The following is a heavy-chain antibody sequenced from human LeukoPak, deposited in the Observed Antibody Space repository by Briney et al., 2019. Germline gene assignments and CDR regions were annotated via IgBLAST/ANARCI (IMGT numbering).Heavy chain of an antibody. CDR3: ARVYTPFRSADWFDP. CDR1: GGTFSSYV. J-gene: IGHJ5*02. V-gene: IGHV1-69*05. CDR2: IIPIFGTA. D-gene: IGHD2-2*02. Sequence: GASVKVSCKASGGTFSSYVINWVRQAPGQGLEWMGGIIPIFGTANYAQKFQGRVTMTRDMSTSTVYMELSSLRSEDTAVYYCARVYTPFRSADWFDPWGQGTLVTVSS.